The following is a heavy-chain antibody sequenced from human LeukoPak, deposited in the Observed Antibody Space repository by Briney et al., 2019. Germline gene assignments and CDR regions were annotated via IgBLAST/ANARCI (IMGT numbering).Heavy chain of an antibody. CDR1: GYSFTSYA. J-gene: IGHJ4*02. Sequence: ASVKVSCKASGYSFTSYAMHWVRQAPGQRLEWMGWINAGNGNTKYSQKFQGRVTITRDTSASTAYMELSSLRSEDTAVYYCARDHGGDSSGGGDYWGQGTLVTVSS. CDR2: INAGNGNT. D-gene: IGHD3-22*01. CDR3: ARDHGGDSSGGGDY. V-gene: IGHV1-3*01.